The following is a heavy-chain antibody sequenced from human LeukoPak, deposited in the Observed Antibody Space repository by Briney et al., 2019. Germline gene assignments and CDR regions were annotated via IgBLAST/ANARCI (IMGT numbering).Heavy chain of an antibody. J-gene: IGHJ4*02. D-gene: IGHD3-10*01. V-gene: IGHV4-31*11. CDR1: GGSFSGYY. CDR3: AREYGSGSYVYDY. CDR2: IYYSGST. Sequence: PSETLSLTCAVYGGSFSGYYWSWIRQHPGKGLEWIGYIYYSGSTYYNPSLKSRVTISVDTSKNQFSLKLSSVTAADTAVYYCAREYGSGSYVYDYWGQGTLVTVSS.